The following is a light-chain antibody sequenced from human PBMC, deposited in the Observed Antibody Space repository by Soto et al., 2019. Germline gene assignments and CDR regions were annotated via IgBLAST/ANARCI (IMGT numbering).Light chain of an antibody. CDR3: SSYTSASTLLYL. V-gene: IGLV2-14*01. CDR1: SSDVGGYNY. CDR2: GVT. Sequence: QSALTQPASVSGSPGQSITISCTGTSSDVGGYNYVSWYQQHPGIAPKLLIYGVTNPPSGVSTRVSGSKSGNTATLTLSGLQAEDESDHHCSSYTSASTLLYLFGTGTKVTVL. J-gene: IGLJ1*01.